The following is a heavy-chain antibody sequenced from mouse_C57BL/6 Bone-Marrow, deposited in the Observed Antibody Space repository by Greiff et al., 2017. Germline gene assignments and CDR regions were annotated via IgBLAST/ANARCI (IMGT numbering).Heavy chain of an antibody. CDR1: GFNIKDDY. Sequence: VQLKQSGAELVRPGASVKLSCTASGFNIKDDYMHWVKQRPEQGLEWIGWIDPENGDTEYASKVQGKATITADTASNTAYLQLSSLTSEDTAVYYCTLYYGNSYAMDYWGQGTSVTVSS. V-gene: IGHV14-4*01. J-gene: IGHJ4*01. D-gene: IGHD2-1*01. CDR3: TLYYGNSYAMDY. CDR2: IDPENGDT.